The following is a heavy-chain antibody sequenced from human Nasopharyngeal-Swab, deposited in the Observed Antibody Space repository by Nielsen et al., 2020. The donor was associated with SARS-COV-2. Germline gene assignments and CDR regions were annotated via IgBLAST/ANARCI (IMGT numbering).Heavy chain of an antibody. CDR2: IYPDDSDN. Sequence: GGSLRLSCKGSGYTFTNYWIGGVRQMPGKGLEGMGLIYPDDSDNTYSPSFQGQVTLSADKSISTAYLQWSSLKASDTAMYYCARGTGNYWGRFDYWGQGTLVTVSS. CDR1: GYTFTNYW. J-gene: IGHJ4*02. CDR3: ARGTGNYWGRFDY. V-gene: IGHV5-51*01. D-gene: IGHD1-26*01.